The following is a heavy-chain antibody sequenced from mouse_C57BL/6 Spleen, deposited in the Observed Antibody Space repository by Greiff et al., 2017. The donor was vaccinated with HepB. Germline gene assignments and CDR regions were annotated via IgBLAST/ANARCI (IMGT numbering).Heavy chain of an antibody. D-gene: IGHD2-4*01. Sequence: VQLQQPGAELVKPGASVKLSCKASGYTFTSYWMHWVKQRPGRGLEWIGRIDPNRGGTKYNEKFKSKATLTVDKPSSTAYIQLSSLTSEDSAVYYCASYDYDVGVDYWGQGTSVTVSS. CDR2: IDPNRGGT. CDR3: ASYDYDVGVDY. J-gene: IGHJ4*01. CDR1: GYTFTSYW. V-gene: IGHV1-72*01.